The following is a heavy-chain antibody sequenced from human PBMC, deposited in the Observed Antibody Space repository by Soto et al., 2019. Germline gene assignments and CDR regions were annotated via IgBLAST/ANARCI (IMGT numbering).Heavy chain of an antibody. Sequence: EVQLVESGGGLVQPGGSLKLSCAASGFTFSGSAMHWVRQASGKGLEWVGRIRSKANSYATAYAASVKGRFTISRDDSKNTADLQMNGLKPEDTAVYYCASHDYGGDWYFDLWGRGTLVTVSS. CDR3: ASHDYGGDWYFDL. CDR1: GFTFSGSA. CDR2: IRSKANSYAT. D-gene: IGHD4-17*01. J-gene: IGHJ2*01. V-gene: IGHV3-73*02.